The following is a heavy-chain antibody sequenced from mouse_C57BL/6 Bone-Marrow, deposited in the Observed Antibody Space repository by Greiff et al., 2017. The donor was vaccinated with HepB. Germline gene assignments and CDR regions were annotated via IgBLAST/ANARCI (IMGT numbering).Heavy chain of an antibody. CDR1: GYTFTSYW. D-gene: IGHD2-2*01. J-gene: IGHJ4*01. Sequence: VQLQQPGTELVKPGASEKLSCKASGYTFTSYWMHWVKQRPGQGLEWIGNINPSNGGTNYNEKFKSKATLTVDKSSSTAYMQLSSLTSEDSAVYYCAREGVGMVTTGAMDYWGQGTSVTVSS. CDR3: AREGVGMVTTGAMDY. CDR2: INPSNGGT. V-gene: IGHV1-53*01.